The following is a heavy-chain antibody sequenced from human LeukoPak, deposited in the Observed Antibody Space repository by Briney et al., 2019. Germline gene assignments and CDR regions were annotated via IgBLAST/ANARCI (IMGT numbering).Heavy chain of an antibody. CDR1: GGTFSSYA. J-gene: IGHJ4*02. CDR3: ARGGRYYDFWSGYSTFDY. Sequence: GASVKVSCKASGGTFSSYAISWVRQAPGQGLEWMGRIIPILGIANYAQKFQGRVTITADKSTSTAYMELSSLRSEDTAVYYCARGGRYYDFWSGYSTFDYWGQGTLVTVPS. CDR2: IIPILGIA. D-gene: IGHD3-3*01. V-gene: IGHV1-69*04.